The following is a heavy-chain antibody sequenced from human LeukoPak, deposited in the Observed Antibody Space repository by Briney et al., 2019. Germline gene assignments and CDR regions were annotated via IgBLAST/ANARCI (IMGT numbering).Heavy chain of an antibody. CDR3: GRDPNGDYIGAFDM. J-gene: IGHJ3*02. CDR2: IRGSGGST. CDR1: GFTFSSYA. Sequence: PGGSLRLSCAASGFTFSSYAMIWVRQAPGKGLEWVSAIRGSGGSTYYADSVKDRFTISRDNSKNTLYLQMNSPRAEDTAVYYCGRDPNGDYIGAFDMWGQGTVVTVSS. D-gene: IGHD4-17*01. V-gene: IGHV3-23*01.